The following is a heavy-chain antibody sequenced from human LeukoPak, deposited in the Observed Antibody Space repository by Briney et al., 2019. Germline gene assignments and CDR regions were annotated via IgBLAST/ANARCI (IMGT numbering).Heavy chain of an antibody. D-gene: IGHD4-23*01. CDR1: GYTFTSYG. Sequence: ASVKVSCKASGYTFTSYGISWVRQAPGQGLEGMGWISAYNGNTNYAQKLQGRVTMTTDTSTSTAYMELRSLRSDDTAVYYCARDRGNAFPRAFDIWGQGTMVTVSS. V-gene: IGHV1-18*01. CDR3: ARDRGNAFPRAFDI. J-gene: IGHJ3*02. CDR2: ISAYNGNT.